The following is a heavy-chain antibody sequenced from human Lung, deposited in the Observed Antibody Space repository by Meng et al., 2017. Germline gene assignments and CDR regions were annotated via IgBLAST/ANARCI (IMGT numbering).Heavy chain of an antibody. CDR3: AKEEVPNDY. Sequence: VGVGVSWGGVVQRGRCLRVSCAASGFSLGSSIMHWVRQAPGKGLGGGALISSDGNNKQYADSVTGRFTISRDNSKNTVYLEMNSLRAEDTAVYYCAKEEVPNDYWGQGTLVTVSS. V-gene: IGHV3-30*07. CDR2: ISSDGNNK. CDR1: GFSLGSSI. D-gene: IGHD3-10*01. J-gene: IGHJ4*02.